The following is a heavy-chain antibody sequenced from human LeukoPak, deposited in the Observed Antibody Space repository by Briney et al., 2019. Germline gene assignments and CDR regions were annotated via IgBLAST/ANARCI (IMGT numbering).Heavy chain of an antibody. CDR2: FDPEDGET. D-gene: IGHD3-22*01. Sequence: GASVKVSCKVSGYTLTELSMHWVRQAPGKGLEWMGGFDPEDGETIYAQKFQGRVTMTEDTSTSTAYMELRSLRSDDTAVYYCARDRELYYYDSSGYYPDWGQGTLVTVSS. J-gene: IGHJ4*02. CDR1: GYTLTELS. CDR3: ARDRELYYYDSSGYYPD. V-gene: IGHV1-24*01.